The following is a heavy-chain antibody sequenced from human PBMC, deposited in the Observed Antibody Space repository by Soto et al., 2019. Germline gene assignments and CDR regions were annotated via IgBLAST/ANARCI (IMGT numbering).Heavy chain of an antibody. CDR1: GYTFTRTG. V-gene: IGHV1-18*04. D-gene: IGHD5-12*01. J-gene: IGHJ6*02. Sequence: GASVKVPWKAFGYTFTRTGNSWVRQAPGQGLEWMGWISTYNGDTNYAQTFQGRVTMTTDTSTSTVHMEVRSLRSDDTAVYYCASEGVAPYYYYGMDVWGQGTPVTVSS. CDR3: ASEGVAPYYYYGMDV. CDR2: ISTYNGDT.